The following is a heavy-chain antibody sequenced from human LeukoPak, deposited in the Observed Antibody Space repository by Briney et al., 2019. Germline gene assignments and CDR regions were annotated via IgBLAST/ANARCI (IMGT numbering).Heavy chain of an antibody. CDR1: GFAFSSYD. V-gene: IGHV3-13*01. CDR2: IGTAGDT. Sequence: GGSLRLSCAASGFAFSSYDMHWVRQATGKGLEWVSAIGTAGDTYYPGSVKGRFTISRENAKNSLYLQMNSLRAEDTAVYYCARDSAAAGTNDYWGQGTLVTVSS. J-gene: IGHJ4*02. CDR3: ARDSAAAGTNDY. D-gene: IGHD6-13*01.